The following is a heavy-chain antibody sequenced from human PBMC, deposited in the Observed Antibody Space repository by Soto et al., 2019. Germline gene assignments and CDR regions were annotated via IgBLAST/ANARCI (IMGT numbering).Heavy chain of an antibody. V-gene: IGHV3-53*01. CDR2: IYSGGST. CDR1: GFTFSSYW. J-gene: IGHJ4*02. D-gene: IGHD1-26*01. CDR3: ARDRYPFDY. Sequence: GGSLRLSCAASGFTFSSYWMSWVRQAPGKGLEWVSVIYSGGSTYYADSVKGRFTISRDNSKNTLYLQMNSLRAEDTAVYYCARDRYPFDYWGQGTLVTVSS.